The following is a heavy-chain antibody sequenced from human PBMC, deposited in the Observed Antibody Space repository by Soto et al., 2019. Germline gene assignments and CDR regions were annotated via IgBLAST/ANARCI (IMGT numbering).Heavy chain of an antibody. J-gene: IGHJ6*02. CDR1: GFTFSTHD. Sequence: QVQLVESGGGVVQPGRSLRLSCAASGFTFSTHDMHWVRQAPGKGLEWVGVIVHDGSNKQYADSVKGRFTLSRDNSKNTLYLQMNSLRPEDTAVYYCAKEAQPWPVYYHKGMDVWGQGTTVTVSS. CDR3: AKEAQPWPVYYHKGMDV. D-gene: IGHD3-22*01. V-gene: IGHV3-30*18. CDR2: IVHDGSNK.